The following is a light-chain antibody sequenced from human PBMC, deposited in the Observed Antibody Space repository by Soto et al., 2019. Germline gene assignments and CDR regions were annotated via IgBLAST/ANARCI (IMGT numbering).Light chain of an antibody. CDR1: SSDVGAYNY. V-gene: IGLV2-8*01. CDR3: TSYAGSDIWV. Sequence: QSALTQPPSASGSPGQSVTISCTGTSSDVGAYNYVSWYQQHPGKAPKLMIYEVSKRPSGVPDRFSGSKSGKTASLTVSGLQAEDEADYYCTSYAGSDIWVFGGGTKLTVL. CDR2: EVS. J-gene: IGLJ3*02.